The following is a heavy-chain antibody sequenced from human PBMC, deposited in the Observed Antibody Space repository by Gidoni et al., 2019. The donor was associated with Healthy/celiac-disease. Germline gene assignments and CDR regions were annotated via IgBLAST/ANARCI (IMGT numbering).Heavy chain of an antibody. D-gene: IGHD3-16*01. J-gene: IGHJ3*02. Sequence: EGQLVESGGGLVKPGGSVRLACAASGDTVRSSSMNWVRQAPGKGLGGVSSISSSSSYISYADSLNVRFTISRDNATNSLYLQMNSLRAEDTAVCYCARVQLFQTWGAFDIWGHGTMVTVSS. V-gene: IGHV3-21*01. CDR1: GDTVRSSS. CDR2: ISSSSSYI. CDR3: ARVQLFQTWGAFDI.